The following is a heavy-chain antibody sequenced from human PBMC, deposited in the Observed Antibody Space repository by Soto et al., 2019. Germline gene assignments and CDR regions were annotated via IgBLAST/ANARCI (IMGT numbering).Heavy chain of an antibody. CDR2: FDPEDGET. Sequence: ASVKVSCKVSGYTLTELSMHWVRQAPGKGLEWMGGFDPEDGETIYAQKFQGRVTMTEDTSTDTAYMELSSLRSEDTAVYYCATASLRYFDWLAGYWGQGTLVTVPQ. CDR3: ATASLRYFDWLAGY. J-gene: IGHJ4*02. D-gene: IGHD3-9*01. V-gene: IGHV1-24*01. CDR1: GYTLTELS.